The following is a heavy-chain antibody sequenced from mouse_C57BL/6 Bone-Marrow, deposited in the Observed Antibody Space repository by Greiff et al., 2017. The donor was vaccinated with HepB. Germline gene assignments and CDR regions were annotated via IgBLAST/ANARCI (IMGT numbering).Heavy chain of an antibody. CDR1: GFNIKDDY. CDR2: IDPENGDT. CDR3: TSIYDGYYGYFDV. Sequence: VQLQQSGAELVRPGASVKLSCTASGFNIKDDYMHWVKQRPEQGLEWIGWIDPENGDTEYASKFQGKATITADTSSNTAYLQLSSLTSEDTAVYYCTSIYDGYYGYFDVWGTGTTVTVSS. D-gene: IGHD2-3*01. V-gene: IGHV14-4*01. J-gene: IGHJ1*03.